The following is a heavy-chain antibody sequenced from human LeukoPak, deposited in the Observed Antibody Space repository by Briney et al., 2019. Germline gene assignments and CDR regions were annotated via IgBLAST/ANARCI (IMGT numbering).Heavy chain of an antibody. J-gene: IGHJ4*02. V-gene: IGHV3-9*01. Sequence: PGGSLRLSCAASGFTFDDYAMHWVRHAPGKGLEWVSGISWNSGSIGYADSVKGRFTISRDNAKNSLYLQMNSLRAEDTALYYCAKDFFPMTTVTFDYWGQGTLVTVSS. CDR1: GFTFDDYA. CDR3: AKDFFPMTTVTFDY. CDR2: ISWNSGSI. D-gene: IGHD4-17*01.